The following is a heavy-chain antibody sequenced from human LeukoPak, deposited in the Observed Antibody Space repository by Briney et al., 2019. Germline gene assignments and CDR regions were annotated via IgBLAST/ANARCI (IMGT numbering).Heavy chain of an antibody. J-gene: IGHJ3*02. CDR1: GGSFSGYY. CDR2: INHSGST. Sequence: SETLSLTCAVYGGSFSGYYWSWIRQPPGKGLEWIGEINHSGSTNYNPSLKSRVTISVDTSKNQFSLKLSSVTAADTAVYYCARRDVTTVTTGASDIWDQGTMVTVSS. D-gene: IGHD4-17*01. CDR3: ARRDVTTVTTGASDI. V-gene: IGHV4-34*01.